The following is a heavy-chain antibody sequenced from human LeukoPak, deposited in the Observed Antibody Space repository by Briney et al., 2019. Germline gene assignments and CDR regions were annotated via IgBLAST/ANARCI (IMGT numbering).Heavy chain of an antibody. V-gene: IGHV1-69*04. Sequence: ASVKVSCRASGGTFSSYAISWVRQAPGQGLEWMGRIIPILGIANYAQKFQGRVTITADKSTSTAYMELSSLRSEDTAVYYCATSQVPAAPDFGCIVWGQGTLVTVSS. J-gene: IGHJ4*02. CDR2: IIPILGIA. CDR1: GGTFSSYA. CDR3: ATSQVPAAPDFGCIV. D-gene: IGHD2-2*01.